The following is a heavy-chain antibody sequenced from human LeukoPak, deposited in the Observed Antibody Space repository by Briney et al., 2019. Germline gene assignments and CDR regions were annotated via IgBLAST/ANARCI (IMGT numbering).Heavy chain of an antibody. CDR2: INHSGST. V-gene: IGHV4-34*01. J-gene: IGHJ4*02. CDR1: GGSFSGYY. CDR3: ARGMYTIFGVVIRGYYFDY. Sequence: SETLSLTCAVYGGSFSGYYWSWIRQPPGKGLEWIGEINHSGSTNYNPSLKSRVTISVDTSKNQFSLKLSSVTAADTAVYYCARGMYTIFGVVIRGYYFDYWGQGTLSPSPQ. D-gene: IGHD3-3*01.